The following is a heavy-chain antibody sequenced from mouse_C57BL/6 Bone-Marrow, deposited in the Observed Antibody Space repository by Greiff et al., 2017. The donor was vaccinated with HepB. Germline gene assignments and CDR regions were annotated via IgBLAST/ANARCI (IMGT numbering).Heavy chain of an antibody. Sequence: EVQLQQSGPELVKPGASVKIPCKASGYTFTDYNMDWVKQSHGKSLEWIGDINPNNGGTIYNQKFKGKATLTVDKSSSTAYMELRSLTSEDTAVYYCARSPKGDLYYGSPGYFDVWGAGTTVTVSS. J-gene: IGHJ1*01. D-gene: IGHD2-2*01. CDR1: GYTFTDYN. V-gene: IGHV1-18*01. CDR2: INPNNGGT. CDR3: ARSPKGDLYYGSPGYFDV.